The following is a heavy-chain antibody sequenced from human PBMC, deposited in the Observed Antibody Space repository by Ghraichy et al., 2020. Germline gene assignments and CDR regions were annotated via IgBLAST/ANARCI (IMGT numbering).Heavy chain of an antibody. CDR1: GGSFSGYY. J-gene: IGHJ4*02. CDR3: ARVLSY. CDR2: INHSGST. V-gene: IGHV4-34*01. D-gene: IGHD2-15*01. Sequence: SQTLSLTCAVYGGSFSGYYWSWIRQPPGKGLEWIGEINHSGSTNYNPSLKSRVTISVDTSKNQFSLKLSSVTAADTAVYYCARVLSYWGQGTLVTVSS.